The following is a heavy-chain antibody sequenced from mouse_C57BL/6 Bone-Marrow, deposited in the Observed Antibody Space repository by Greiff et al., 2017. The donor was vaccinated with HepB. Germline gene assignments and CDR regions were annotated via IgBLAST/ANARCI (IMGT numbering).Heavy chain of an antibody. CDR1: GYTFTSYW. CDR3: ARGVCFDY. J-gene: IGHJ2*01. D-gene: IGHD2-10*02. Sequence: QVQLQQSGAELVKPGASVKLSCKASGYTFTSYWMQWVKQRPGQGLEWIGEIDPSDSYTNYNQKFKGKSTLTVDKSSSTAYMQLSSLTSEDSAVYYCARGVCFDYWGKGTTLTVSS. V-gene: IGHV1-50*01. CDR2: IDPSDSYT.